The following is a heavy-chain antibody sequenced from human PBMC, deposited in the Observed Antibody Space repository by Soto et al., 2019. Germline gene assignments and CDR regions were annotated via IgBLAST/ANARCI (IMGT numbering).Heavy chain of an antibody. Sequence: QVQLVESGGGVVQPGRSLRLSCAASGFTFSTYGMHWVRQAPGKGLEWVAVISYDGVNKYYADSVKGRFTISRDNSKNTLYLQMNSLTAEDTAVYYCAKSVYNWNDGFFDYWGQEPWSPSPQ. D-gene: IGHD1-1*01. CDR1: GFTFSTYG. J-gene: IGHJ4*01. V-gene: IGHV3-30*18. CDR2: ISYDGVNK. CDR3: AKSVYNWNDGFFDY.